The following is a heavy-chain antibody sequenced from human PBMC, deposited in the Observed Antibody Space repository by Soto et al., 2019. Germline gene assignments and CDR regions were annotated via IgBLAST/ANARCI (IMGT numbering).Heavy chain of an antibody. Sequence: EVQLVESGGGLVQTGGSLRPSCAASGFDFRKFWMNWIRHVPGKGLECVATLKDDGSQKLYVDSVRGRFSISRDNGMNLVFLEMRSLRGGDTATYYCARQHYGDYFEYWGQGGVVTVSS. CDR1: GFDFRKFW. CDR3: ARQHYGDYFEY. V-gene: IGHV3-7*01. D-gene: IGHD3-10*01. J-gene: IGHJ4*02. CDR2: LKDDGSQK.